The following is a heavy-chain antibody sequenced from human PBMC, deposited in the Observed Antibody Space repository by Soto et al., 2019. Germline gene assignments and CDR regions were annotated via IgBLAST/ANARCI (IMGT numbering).Heavy chain of an antibody. CDR3: AKAGGRFFSYYYYGMDV. V-gene: IGHV3-30*18. Sequence: PGGSLRLSCAASGFTFSSYGMHWVRQAPGKGLEWVAVISYDGSNKYYADSVKGRFTISRDNSKNTLYLQMNCLRAEDTAVYYCAKAGGRFFSYYYYGMDVWGQVTTFTVSS. D-gene: IGHD3-16*01. CDR2: ISYDGSNK. J-gene: IGHJ6*02. CDR1: GFTFSSYG.